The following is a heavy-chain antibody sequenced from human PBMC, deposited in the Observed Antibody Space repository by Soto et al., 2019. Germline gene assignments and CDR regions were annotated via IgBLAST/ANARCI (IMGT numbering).Heavy chain of an antibody. CDR3: ARDNYYGAPRHYYGMDV. CDR2: IYYSGST. V-gene: IGHV4-59*01. D-gene: IGHD3-22*01. CDR1: GGSISSYY. Sequence: XETLSLACTVSGGSISSYYWSWIGQPPGKGLEWIGYIYYSGSTNYNPSLKSRVTISVDTSKNQFSLKLSSVTAADTAVYYCARDNYYGAPRHYYGMDVWGQGTTVTVSS. J-gene: IGHJ6*02.